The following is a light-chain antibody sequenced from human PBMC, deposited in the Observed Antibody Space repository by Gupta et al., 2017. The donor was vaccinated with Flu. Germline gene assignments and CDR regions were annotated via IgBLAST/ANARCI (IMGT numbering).Light chain of an antibody. CDR2: AAS. CDR3: QQEDNYPLT. J-gene: IGKJ3*01. V-gene: IGKV1D-16*01. Sequence: PSSLSASMGDSVTITWRASQGVNNWLGWYQQTPGEAPKYLIYAASKVKSGVPSRFSGSGSGTEFSVTINNRQPEDSATYYCQQEDNYPLTFGHGTRVEI. CDR1: QGVNNW.